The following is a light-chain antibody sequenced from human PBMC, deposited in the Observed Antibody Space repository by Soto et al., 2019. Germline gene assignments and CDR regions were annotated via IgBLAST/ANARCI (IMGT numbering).Light chain of an antibody. CDR2: GAS. V-gene: IGKV3-20*01. J-gene: IGKJ2*01. Sequence: EIVLTQSPGTLSLSPGERATLSCRASQSVSSSYLAWYQQKPGQAPRLLIYGASSRATGIPDRFSGSGSGTDFTLTISRLEPEDFAMYYCQQYGSSPYTFGQGTKLEIK. CDR3: QQYGSSPYT. CDR1: QSVSSSY.